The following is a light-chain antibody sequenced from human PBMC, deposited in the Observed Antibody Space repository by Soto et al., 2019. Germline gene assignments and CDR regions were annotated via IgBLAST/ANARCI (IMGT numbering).Light chain of an antibody. Sequence: QSALTQPASVSGSPGQSITISCTGTSSDVGAYNFVSWYQQHPGKAPKLIFYEVSHRPSGISDRFSASKSGNTASLTISGLRAEDEADYFCSSYARTSNLAVFGGGTQLTVL. V-gene: IGLV2-14*01. CDR1: SSDVGAYNF. CDR2: EVS. CDR3: SSYARTSNLAV. J-gene: IGLJ2*01.